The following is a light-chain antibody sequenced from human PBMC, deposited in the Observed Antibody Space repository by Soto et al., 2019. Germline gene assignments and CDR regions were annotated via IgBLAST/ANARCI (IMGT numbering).Light chain of an antibody. Sequence: EIVLTQSPGTLSLSPGERATLSCRASQSVSRSYLAWYQHKPGQAPRLLIYGASSRATGIPDRFSGSGSGTDFTLTISRLEPEEFAVYYCQQYGSSPHTFGQGTKLEIK. CDR3: QQYGSSPHT. CDR1: QSVSRSY. V-gene: IGKV3-20*01. CDR2: GAS. J-gene: IGKJ2*01.